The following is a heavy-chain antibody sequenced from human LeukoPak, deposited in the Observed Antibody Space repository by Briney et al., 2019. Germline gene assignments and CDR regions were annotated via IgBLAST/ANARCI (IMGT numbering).Heavy chain of an antibody. CDR3: ARRHYDILTGYDDY. D-gene: IGHD3-9*01. CDR1: GFTFSSYE. J-gene: IGHJ4*02. Sequence: PGGSLRLSCAASGFTFSSYEMNWVRQAPGKGLEWVSYISSSGGTIYYADSVKGRFTISRDNAKNSLYLQMNSLRAEDTAVYYCARRHYDILTGYDDYWGQGTLVTVSS. V-gene: IGHV3-48*03. CDR2: ISSSGGTI.